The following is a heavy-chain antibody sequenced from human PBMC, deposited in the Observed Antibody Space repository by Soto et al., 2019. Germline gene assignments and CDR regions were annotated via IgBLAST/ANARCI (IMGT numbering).Heavy chain of an antibody. CDR3: AAHIAAAGTKNYYYGMDV. CDR2: INVGNGNT. Sequence: ASVKVSCKTPGYTFTRYNIHWVRQAPGQRLEWMGWINVGNGNTRYSQKFQGWVTMTRDTSISTAYMELSSLRSDDTAVYYCAAHIAAAGTKNYYYGMDVWGQGTTVTVSS. D-gene: IGHD6-13*01. V-gene: IGHV1-3*01. J-gene: IGHJ6*02. CDR1: GYTFTRYN.